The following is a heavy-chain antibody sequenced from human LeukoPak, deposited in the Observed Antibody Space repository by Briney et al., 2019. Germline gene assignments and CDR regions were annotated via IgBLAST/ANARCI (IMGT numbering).Heavy chain of an antibody. Sequence: PGGSLRLSCAASGFTSANYAMNWVRQAPGKGLEWVSVLIGSSGSTDYADSVEGRFTISRDISKNTLFLQMNSLRAEDTAIYYCAKGAYDYIEIAYFDSWGQGTLVTVSS. CDR1: GFTSANYA. V-gene: IGHV3-23*01. CDR2: LIGSSGST. CDR3: AKGAYDYIEIAYFDS. J-gene: IGHJ4*02. D-gene: IGHD5-12*01.